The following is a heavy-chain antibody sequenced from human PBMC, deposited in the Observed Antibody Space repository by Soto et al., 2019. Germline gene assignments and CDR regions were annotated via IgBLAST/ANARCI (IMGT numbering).Heavy chain of an antibody. J-gene: IGHJ5*02. V-gene: IGHV4-4*08. CDR3: ARYTSNWYLDP. D-gene: IGHD6-13*01. CDR1: GDSINNYY. CDR2: SVRG. Sequence: SETLSLTCSVSGDSINNYYWSWIRQPPGKALEWIGISVRGRISITPDTSKNLFSLQLNSVTPEDTAVYYCARYTSNWYLDPWGQGTLVTVSS.